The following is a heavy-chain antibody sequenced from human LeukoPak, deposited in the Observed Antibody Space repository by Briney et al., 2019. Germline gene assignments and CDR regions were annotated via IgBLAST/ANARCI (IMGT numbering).Heavy chain of an antibody. Sequence: PSETLSLTCAVYGGSFSGYYWSWIRQPPGKGLEWIGEINHSGSTNYNPSLKSRVAISVDTSKNQFSLKLSSVTAAGTAVYYCARDWNGGYSSSWDQGTLVTVSS. CDR3: ARDWNGGYSSS. V-gene: IGHV4-34*01. J-gene: IGHJ4*02. D-gene: IGHD6-13*01. CDR1: GGSFSGYY. CDR2: INHSGST.